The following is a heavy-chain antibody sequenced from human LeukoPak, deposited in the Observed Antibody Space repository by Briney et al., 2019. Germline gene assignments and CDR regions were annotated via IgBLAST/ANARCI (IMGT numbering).Heavy chain of an antibody. Sequence: PSETLSLTCTVSGGSISSSSYYWGWIRQPPGKGLEWIGSIYYSGSTYYNPSLKSRVTISLDTSKNQFSLKLSSVTAADTAVYYCARDKGAAGTNSAFDIWGQGTMVTVSS. V-gene: IGHV4-39*07. J-gene: IGHJ3*02. CDR1: GGSISSSSYY. CDR3: ARDKGAAGTNSAFDI. D-gene: IGHD6-13*01. CDR2: IYYSGST.